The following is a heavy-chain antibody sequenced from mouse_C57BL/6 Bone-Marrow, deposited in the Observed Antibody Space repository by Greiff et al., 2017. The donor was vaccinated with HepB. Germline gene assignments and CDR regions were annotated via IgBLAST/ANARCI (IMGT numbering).Heavy chain of an antibody. J-gene: IGHJ3*01. CDR1: GFTFSSYA. CDR2: ISSGGDYI. D-gene: IGHD1-1*01. V-gene: IGHV5-9-1*02. CDR3: TFNYYGSSWGFAY. Sequence: EVHLVESGAGLVKPGGSLKLSCAASGFTFSSYAMSWVRQTPEKRLEWVAYISSGGDYIYYADTVKGRFTISSDNARNTLYLQMSSLKSEDTAVYYCTFNYYGSSWGFAYWGQGTLVTVSA.